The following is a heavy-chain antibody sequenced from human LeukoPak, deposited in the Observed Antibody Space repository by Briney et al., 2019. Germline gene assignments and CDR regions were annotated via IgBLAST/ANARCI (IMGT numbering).Heavy chain of an antibody. Sequence: GASVKVSCKASGGTFSSYAISWVRQAPGQGLEWMGRIIPMLGVANYAQKFPGRVTITADKSTTTAYMELSSLRSEDTAVYYCARDHWQQQDYYMDVWGKGTTVTVSS. D-gene: IGHD6-13*01. CDR2: IIPMLGVA. CDR3: ARDHWQQQDYYMDV. J-gene: IGHJ6*03. CDR1: GGTFSSYA. V-gene: IGHV1-69*04.